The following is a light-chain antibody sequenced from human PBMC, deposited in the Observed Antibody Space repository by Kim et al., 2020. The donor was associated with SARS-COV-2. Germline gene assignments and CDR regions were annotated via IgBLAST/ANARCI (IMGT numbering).Light chain of an antibody. Sequence: SPGERATLSCRASQSVRSSYLAWYQQKSGQAPRLLIYGASSRATSIPDRFSGSGSGTDFTLTISRLEPEDFAVYYCQQYGTSPWTFGQGTKVEIK. CDR3: QQYGTSPWT. V-gene: IGKV3-20*01. J-gene: IGKJ1*01. CDR2: GAS. CDR1: QSVRSSY.